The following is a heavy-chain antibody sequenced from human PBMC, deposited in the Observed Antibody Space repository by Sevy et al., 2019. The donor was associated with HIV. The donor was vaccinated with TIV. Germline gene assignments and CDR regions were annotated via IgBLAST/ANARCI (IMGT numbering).Heavy chain of an antibody. D-gene: IGHD3-10*01. Sequence: SETLSLTCIVSGGSISSDSYYWGWIRQPPGKGLEWIGSIYYTGSTYYNPSLKSRVTISSGTSKNQFSLRLSSVTAADTALYFCARPSSLYYYYAMDVWGQGTTVTVSS. CDR2: IYYTGST. J-gene: IGHJ6*02. CDR1: GGSISSDSYY. V-gene: IGHV4-39*01. CDR3: ARPSSLYYYYAMDV.